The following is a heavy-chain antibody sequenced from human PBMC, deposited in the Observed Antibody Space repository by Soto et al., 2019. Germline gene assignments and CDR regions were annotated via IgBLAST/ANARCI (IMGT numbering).Heavy chain of an antibody. CDR2: IWYDGSNK. CDR1: GFTFSSYG. V-gene: IGHV3-33*01. J-gene: IGHJ3*02. CDR3: ARDLRITMIVGPDDAFDI. Sequence: VQLVESGGGVVQPGRSLRLSCAASGFTFSSYGMHWVRQAPGKGLEWVAVIWYDGSNKYYADSVKGRFTISKDNSKNSLYLQMNSLRAEDTAVYYCARDLRITMIVGPDDAFDIWGQGTMVTVSS. D-gene: IGHD3-22*01.